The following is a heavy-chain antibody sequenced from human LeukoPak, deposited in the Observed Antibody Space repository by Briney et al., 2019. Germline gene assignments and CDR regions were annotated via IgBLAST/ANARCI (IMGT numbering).Heavy chain of an antibody. CDR1: GGSISSGDYY. CDR2: IYTSGST. V-gene: IGHV4-61*02. CDR3: ARGNGLYDFWSPRGDWFDP. Sequence: KPSQTLSLTCTVSGGSISSGDYYWSWIRQPAGKGLEWIGRIYTSGSTNYNPSLKSRVPISVDTSKNQFSLKLSSVTAADTAVYYCARGNGLYDFWSPRGDWFDPWGQGTLVTVSS. D-gene: IGHD3-3*01. J-gene: IGHJ5*02.